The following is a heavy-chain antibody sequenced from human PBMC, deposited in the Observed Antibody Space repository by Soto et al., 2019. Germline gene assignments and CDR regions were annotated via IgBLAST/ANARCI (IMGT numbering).Heavy chain of an antibody. V-gene: IGHV3-9*01. CDR1: GFTFDDYA. CDR2: ISWNSGSI. D-gene: IGHD4-17*01. J-gene: IGHJ6*02. Sequence: EVQLVESGGGLVQPGRSLRLSCAASGFTFDDYAMHWVRQAPGKGLEWVSGISWNSGSIGYADSVKGRFTISRDNAKNSLYLQMNSLRAEDTALYYCAKDMAGLLGDYQEEATYYYYGMDVWGQGTTVTVSS. CDR3: AKDMAGLLGDYQEEATYYYYGMDV.